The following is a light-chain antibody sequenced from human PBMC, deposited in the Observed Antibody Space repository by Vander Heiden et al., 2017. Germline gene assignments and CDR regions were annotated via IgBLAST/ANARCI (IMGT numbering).Light chain of an antibody. CDR2: DAS. CDR1: QSVSSY. V-gene: IGKV3-11*01. CDR3: QQRSNWPPRWT. Sequence: EIVLPQSPATLSLSPGERATLSCRASQSVSSYLAWYQQKPGQAPRLLIYDASNRATGIPARFSGSGSGTDFTLTISSLEPEDFAVYYCQQRSNWPPRWTFGQGTKVEIK. J-gene: IGKJ1*01.